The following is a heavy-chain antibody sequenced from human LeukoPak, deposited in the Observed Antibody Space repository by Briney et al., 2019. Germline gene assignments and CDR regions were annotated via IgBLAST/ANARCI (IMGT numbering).Heavy chain of an antibody. Sequence: PSETPSLTCAVSGHSISSGYYCGWIRQPPGKGLEWIGSIYHSGSTYYNPSLKSRVTISVDTSKNQFSLKLSSVTAADAAVYYCASPGPLLGYCSSTSCPPFDYWGQGTLVTVSS. V-gene: IGHV4-38-2*01. CDR1: GHSISSGYY. CDR3: ASPGPLLGYCSSTSCPPFDY. D-gene: IGHD2-2*01. CDR2: IYHSGST. J-gene: IGHJ4*02.